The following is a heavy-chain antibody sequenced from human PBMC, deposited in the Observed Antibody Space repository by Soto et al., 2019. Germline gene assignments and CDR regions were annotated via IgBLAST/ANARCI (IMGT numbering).Heavy chain of an antibody. V-gene: IGHV4-30-4*01. CDR1: GGSITSGDYY. Sequence: SETLSLTCTVSGGSITSGDYYWSWIRQPPGRGLEWIGYIYYSATTYYNPSLKSRLTISIDTSKNQFSLKLSSVTAADTAVYFCARGFRGVYFDFWGQGTLVTVS. CDR3: ARGFRGVYFDF. J-gene: IGHJ4*02. D-gene: IGHD3-10*01. CDR2: IYYSATT.